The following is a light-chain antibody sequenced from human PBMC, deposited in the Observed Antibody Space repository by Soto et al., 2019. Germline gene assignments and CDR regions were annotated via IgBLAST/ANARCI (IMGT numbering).Light chain of an antibody. J-gene: IGKJ1*01. CDR1: QSVSSY. CDR2: DAS. CDR3: QQYNNWPQT. V-gene: IGKV3D-15*01. Sequence: EIVLTQSPATLSLSPGARDPLSCRASQSVSSYLAWYQQKPGQAPRLLIYDASSRATGIPARFSGSGSGTEFTLIISSLQSEDFAVYYCQQYNNWPQTFGQGTKVDIK.